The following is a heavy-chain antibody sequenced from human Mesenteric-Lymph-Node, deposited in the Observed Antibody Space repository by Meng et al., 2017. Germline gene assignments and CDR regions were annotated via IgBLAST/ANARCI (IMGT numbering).Heavy chain of an antibody. CDR2: IWYDGSNK. J-gene: IGHJ5*02. Sequence: GESLKISCAASGFTFSSYGMHWVRQAPGKGLEWVAVIWYDGSNKYYADSVKGRFTISRDNSKNTLYLQMNSLRAEDTAVYYCAKDLHGSGSYYWTNWFDPWGQGTLVTVSS. CDR3: AKDLHGSGSYYWTNWFDP. CDR1: GFTFSSYG. D-gene: IGHD3-10*01. V-gene: IGHV3-33*06.